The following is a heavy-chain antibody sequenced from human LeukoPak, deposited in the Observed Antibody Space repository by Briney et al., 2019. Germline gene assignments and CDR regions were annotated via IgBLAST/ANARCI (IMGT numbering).Heavy chain of an antibody. CDR2: INHSGST. D-gene: IGHD4-17*01. CDR3: ARGGRAVTTWSYYYYYGMDV. CDR1: GGSFSGYY. J-gene: IGHJ6*02. Sequence: SETLSLTCAVYGGSFSGYYWSWIRQPPGKGLEWIGEINHSGSTNYNPSLESRVTISVDTSKNQFSLKLSSVTAADTAVYYCARGGRAVTTWSYYYYYGMDVWGQGTTVTVSS. V-gene: IGHV4-34*01.